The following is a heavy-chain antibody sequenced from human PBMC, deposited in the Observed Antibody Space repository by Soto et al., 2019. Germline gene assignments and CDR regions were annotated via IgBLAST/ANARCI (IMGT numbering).Heavy chain of an antibody. D-gene: IGHD6-13*01. V-gene: IGHV4-39*02. Sequence: PSETLSLTCSVSGGSIRSAIWWSWVRQSPGKGLEWIGTIYYSGSTYYNPSLKSRVTISVDTSKNQFSLKLSSVTAADTAVYYCARDKGGIAAEINWFDPWGQGTLVTVSS. J-gene: IGHJ5*02. CDR1: GGSIRSAIW. CDR2: IYYSGST. CDR3: ARDKGGIAAEINWFDP.